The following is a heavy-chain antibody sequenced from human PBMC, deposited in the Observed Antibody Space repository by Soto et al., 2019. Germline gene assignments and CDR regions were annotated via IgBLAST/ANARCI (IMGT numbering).Heavy chain of an antibody. Sequence: QVHLMQSGAEVKKPGSSVKVSCKASGGPFGSDAITWVRQAPGQGLEWVGRIIPIFGTTNYAQNLQGRVTISADKSTLTSYMELHSLTSDDTALYYWARDRTDSGYYTNWLDPWGQGTQVTVSS. CDR1: GGPFGSDA. V-gene: IGHV1-69*06. D-gene: IGHD3-22*01. J-gene: IGHJ5*02. CDR2: IIPIFGTT. CDR3: ARDRTDSGYYTNWLDP.